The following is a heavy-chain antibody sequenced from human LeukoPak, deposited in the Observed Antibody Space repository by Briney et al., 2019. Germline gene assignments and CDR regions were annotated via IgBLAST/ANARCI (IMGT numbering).Heavy chain of an antibody. D-gene: IGHD3-9*01. CDR3: AKVRYFGPSAFDI. CDR1: GFTFRNYG. J-gene: IGHJ3*02. CDR2: ISYDGSNK. V-gene: IGHV3-30*18. Sequence: GRSLRLSCAASGFTFRNYGMHWVRQAPGKGLGWVAVISYDGSNKYYADSVKGRFTISRDNSKNTLYLQMYSLRAEDTTVYYRAKVRYFGPSAFDIWGQGTMVTVSS.